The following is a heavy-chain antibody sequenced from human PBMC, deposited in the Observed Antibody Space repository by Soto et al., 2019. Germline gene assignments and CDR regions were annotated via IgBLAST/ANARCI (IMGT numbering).Heavy chain of an antibody. Sequence: QVQLVESGGGVVQPGRSLRLSCAASGFTFSNYGIHWVRQAPGKGLEWVAVISSDGNNKYYADSVQGRFTISRDNSKHTLYLQMNSVRAEDTAVYYCARSVVPATNWFDPWGQGTLVTVSS. D-gene: IGHD2-2*01. CDR2: ISSDGNNK. CDR1: GFTFSNYG. J-gene: IGHJ5*02. V-gene: IGHV3-30*03. CDR3: ARSVVPATNWFDP.